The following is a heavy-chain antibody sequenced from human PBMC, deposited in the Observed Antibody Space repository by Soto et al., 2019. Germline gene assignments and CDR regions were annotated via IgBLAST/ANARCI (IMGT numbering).Heavy chain of an antibody. V-gene: IGHV3-49*03. D-gene: IGHD2-15*01. CDR3: TREGVYCSGGSCYDWFDP. J-gene: IGHJ5*02. CDR1: GFTFGDYA. Sequence: GGSLRLSCTASGFTFGDYAMSWFRQAPGKGLEWVGFIRSKAYGGTTEYAASVKGRFTISRDDSKSIAYLQMNSLKTEDTAVYYCTREGVYCSGGSCYDWFDPWGQGTLVTVSS. CDR2: IRSKAYGGTT.